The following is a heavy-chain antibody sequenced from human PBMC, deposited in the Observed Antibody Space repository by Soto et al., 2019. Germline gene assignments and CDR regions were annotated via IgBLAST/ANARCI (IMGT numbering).Heavy chain of an antibody. V-gene: IGHV2-5*01. CDR3: AHRYGGNYYRWYFDS. CDR2: ISRKDDK. J-gene: IGHJ4*02. D-gene: IGHD1-26*01. CDR1: GFSLTTSGAG. Sequence: SGPTLVNPTQTLTLTCTYSGFSLTTSGAGVGWIRQPPGKALEWLALISRKDDKRYNPGLESRLTITKDTSKNQVILTLTNMDPVDTATYFCAHRYGGNYYRWYFDSWGQGTLVTVSS.